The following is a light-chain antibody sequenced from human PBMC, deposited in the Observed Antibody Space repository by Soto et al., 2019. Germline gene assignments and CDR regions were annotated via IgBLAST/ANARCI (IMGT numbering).Light chain of an antibody. CDR2: GAS. J-gene: IGKJ1*01. V-gene: IGKV3D-15*01. CDR1: QSLSSN. Sequence: EIVLTQSPGTLSLSPGERATLSCRASQSLSSNYLAWYQQRPGQAPRLLIYGASTRATGIPARFSGRGSRTEFTLTISSLQSEDSAVYYCQQYQDWPRTFGQGTKVDIK. CDR3: QQYQDWPRT.